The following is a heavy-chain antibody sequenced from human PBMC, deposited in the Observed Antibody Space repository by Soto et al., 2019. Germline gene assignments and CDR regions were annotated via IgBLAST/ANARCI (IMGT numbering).Heavy chain of an antibody. CDR3: ARVTVDTRDIDY. CDR2: IYYSGST. V-gene: IGHV4-59*01. J-gene: IGHJ4*02. CDR1: GGSISSYY. D-gene: IGHD5-18*01. Sequence: SETLSLTCTVSGGSISSYYWSWIRQPPGKGLEWIGYIYYSGSTNYNPSLKSRVTISVDTSKNQFSLKLSSVTAADTAVYYCARVTVDTRDIDYWGQGTLVTVSS.